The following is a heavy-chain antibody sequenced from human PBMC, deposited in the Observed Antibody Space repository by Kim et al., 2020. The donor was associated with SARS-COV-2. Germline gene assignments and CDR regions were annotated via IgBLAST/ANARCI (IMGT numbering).Heavy chain of an antibody. J-gene: IGHJ4*02. Sequence: GGSLRLSCAASGFTFSTYRMQWFRQAPGKWLVWVSRISSDGSDTDYADSVKGRFTISRDNAKNTLYLQMNSLRAEDTTVYYCARYSNDAAGDLDYWGQGTLVTVSS. CDR3: ARYSNDAAGDLDY. CDR1: GFTFSTYR. V-gene: IGHV3-74*01. CDR2: ISSDGSDT. D-gene: IGHD2-8*01.